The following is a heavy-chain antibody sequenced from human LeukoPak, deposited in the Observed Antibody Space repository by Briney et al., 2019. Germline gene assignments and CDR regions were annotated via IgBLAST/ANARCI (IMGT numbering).Heavy chain of an antibody. D-gene: IGHD6-6*01. V-gene: IGHV4-59*12. CDR3: ARGLWIAARPILRYFDY. J-gene: IGHJ4*02. CDR2: IYYSGST. Sequence: PSETLSLTCTVSGASISSYYWSWIRQPPGKGLEWIGYIYYSGSTNYNPSLKSRVTISVDTSKNQFSLKLSSVTAADTAVYYCARGLWIAARPILRYFDYWGQGTLVTVSS. CDR1: GASISSYY.